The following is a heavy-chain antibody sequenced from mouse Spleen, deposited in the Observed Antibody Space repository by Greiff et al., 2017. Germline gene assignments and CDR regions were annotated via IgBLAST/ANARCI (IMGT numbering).Heavy chain of an antibody. CDR2: ISYDGSN. D-gene: IGHD1-3*01. Sequence: VQLQQSGPGLVKPSQSLSLTCSVTGYSITSGYYWNWIRQFPGNKLEWMGYISYDGSNNYNPSLKNRISITRDTSKNQFFLKLNSVTTEDTATYYCARVKYYAMDYWGQGTSVTVSS. CDR3: ARVKYYAMDY. V-gene: IGHV3-6*01. CDR1: GYSITSGYY. J-gene: IGHJ4*01.